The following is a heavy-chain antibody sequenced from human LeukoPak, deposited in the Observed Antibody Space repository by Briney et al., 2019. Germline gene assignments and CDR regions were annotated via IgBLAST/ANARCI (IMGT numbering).Heavy chain of an antibody. D-gene: IGHD2-2*01. CDR1: GFTFSSYG. CDR3: AKDAPHYCSSTSCPSGSAFDI. J-gene: IGHJ3*02. V-gene: IGHV3-30*18. Sequence: QPGGSLRLSCAASGFTFSSYGMHWVRQAPGKGLEWVAVISYDGSNKYYADSVKGRFTISRDNSKNTLYLQMNSLRAEDTAVYYCAKDAPHYCSSTSCPSGSAFDIWGQGTMVTISS. CDR2: ISYDGSNK.